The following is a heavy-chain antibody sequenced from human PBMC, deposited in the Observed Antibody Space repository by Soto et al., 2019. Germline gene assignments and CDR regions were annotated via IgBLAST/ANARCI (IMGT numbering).Heavy chain of an antibody. V-gene: IGHV3-21*01. CDR1: GFTFSSYW. Sequence: GGSLRLSCAASGFTFSSYWMSWVRQAPGKGLEWVASISSSRSYIYYADSVKGRFTIARDNAKNSLYLQMNSLRAEDTAVYYCARDKGYYRPGDYWAQGTLVTVSS. J-gene: IGHJ4*02. CDR3: ARDKGYYRPGDY. CDR2: ISSSRSYI. D-gene: IGHD1-26*01.